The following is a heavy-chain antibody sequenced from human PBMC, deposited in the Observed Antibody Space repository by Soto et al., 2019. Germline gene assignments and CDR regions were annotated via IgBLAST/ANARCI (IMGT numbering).Heavy chain of an antibody. V-gene: IGHV3-23*01. CDR3: VKFRGRAYHYYYMDV. CDR1: GFSFSTYG. J-gene: IGHJ6*03. CDR2: GGSGGST. D-gene: IGHD3-16*01. Sequence: VQLLESGGGLAQRGGSLRLSCAASGFSFSTYGMTSVRQAPGKGLEWVSYGGSGGSTYYADSVKGRFTISRDNSKNTLYLQMNSLRAEDTAVYYCVKFRGRAYHYYYMDVWGNGTTVTVSS.